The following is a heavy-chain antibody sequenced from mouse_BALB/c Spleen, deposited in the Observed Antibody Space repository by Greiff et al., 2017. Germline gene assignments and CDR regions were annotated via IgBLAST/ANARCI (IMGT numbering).Heavy chain of an antibody. V-gene: IGHV7-1*02. CDR1: GFTFSDFY. D-gene: IGHD1-1*01. CDR3: SRELITTPLDC. Sequence: EVKLMESGGGLVQPGGSLRLSCATSGFTFSDFYMEWVRQPPGKRLEWIAASRNKANDYTTEYSASVKGRFIVSRDTSQSILYLQMNALEAEDPAIYYWSRELITTPLDCWGQGTSGTVSS. J-gene: IGHJ4*01. CDR2: SRNKANDYTT.